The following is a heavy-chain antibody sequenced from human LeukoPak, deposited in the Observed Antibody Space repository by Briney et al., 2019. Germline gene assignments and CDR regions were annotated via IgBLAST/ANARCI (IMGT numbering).Heavy chain of an antibody. Sequence: PGGSLRLSCAASGFTFSNKYMSWVRQAPGRGLEWVSVIYSGGSTYYADSVKGRFSISRDKSKNTLYLQMNSLRAEDTALYYCAREMYCSGGSCYGDAFGIWGQGTMVTVSS. CDR2: IYSGGST. CDR1: GFTFSNKY. V-gene: IGHV3-66*01. D-gene: IGHD2-15*01. CDR3: AREMYCSGGSCYGDAFGI. J-gene: IGHJ3*02.